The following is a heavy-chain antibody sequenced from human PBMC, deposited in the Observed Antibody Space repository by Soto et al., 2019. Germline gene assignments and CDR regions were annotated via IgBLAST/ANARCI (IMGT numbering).Heavy chain of an antibody. J-gene: IGHJ5*02. D-gene: IGHD5-12*01. CDR2: IIPILGIA. Sequence: QVQLVQSGAEVKKPGSSVKVSCKASGGTFSSYTISWVRQAPGQGLEWMGRIIPILGIANYAQKLQGRVTITADKSTSTAYMELSSLRSEDTAVYYCARDRDGYNYAAWGQGPLVTVSS. CDR1: GGTFSSYT. V-gene: IGHV1-69*08. CDR3: ARDRDGYNYAA.